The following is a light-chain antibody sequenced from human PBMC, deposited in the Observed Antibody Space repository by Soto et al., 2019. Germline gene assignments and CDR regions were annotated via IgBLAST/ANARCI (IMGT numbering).Light chain of an antibody. Sequence: DIPMTQSPSTLSVSVGDRVTITCRASQSISSWLAWYQQKPGKAPKLLIYKASSLESGVPSRFSGSGSGTEFTLTISSLQPDDFATYYCQQYNSYLSITFGQGTRLEIK. CDR2: KAS. V-gene: IGKV1-5*03. J-gene: IGKJ5*01. CDR3: QQYNSYLSIT. CDR1: QSISSW.